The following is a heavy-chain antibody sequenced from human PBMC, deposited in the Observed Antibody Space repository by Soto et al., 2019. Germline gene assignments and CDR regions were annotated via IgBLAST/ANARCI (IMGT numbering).Heavy chain of an antibody. CDR2: IYYSGST. D-gene: IGHD1-26*01. CDR3: ASFTFSGSYYFDY. Sequence: SETLSLTCTVSGGSISSSSYYWGWIRQPPGKGLEWIGSIYYSGSTYYNPSLKSRVTISVDTSKNQFSLKLSSVTAADTAVYYCASFTFSGSYYFDYWGQGTLVTVSS. CDR1: GGSISSSSYY. V-gene: IGHV4-39*01. J-gene: IGHJ4*02.